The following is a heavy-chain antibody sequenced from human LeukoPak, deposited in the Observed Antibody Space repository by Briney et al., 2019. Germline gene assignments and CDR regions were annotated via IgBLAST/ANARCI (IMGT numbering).Heavy chain of an antibody. J-gene: IGHJ6*02. CDR2: ISSSSSYI. D-gene: IGHD3-22*01. Sequence: GGSLRLSCAASGFTFSSYSMNWVRQAPGKGLEWVSSISSSSSYIYYADSVKGRFTISRDNAKNSLYLQMNSLRAEDTAVYYCARELSSGYYPDYYYGMDVWGQGTTVTVSS. CDR3: ARELSSGYYPDYYYGMDV. V-gene: IGHV3-21*01. CDR1: GFTFSSYS.